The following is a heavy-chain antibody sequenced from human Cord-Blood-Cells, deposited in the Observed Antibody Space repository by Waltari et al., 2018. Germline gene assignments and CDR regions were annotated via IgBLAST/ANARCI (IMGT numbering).Heavy chain of an antibody. J-gene: IGHJ5*02. CDR3: ARDIAFRTGTHWFDH. V-gene: IGHV4-61*09. CDR1: GGSIRSGSDY. CDR2: IYTSGST. Sequence: QVQLQESGPGLVKPSQTLSLTCTVPGGSIRSGSDYWSWIRQPAGKGLEWIGYIYTSGSTNYNPSLKSRVTISVDTSKNQFSLKLSSVTAADTAVYYWARDIAFRTGTHWFDHWGQGTLVTVSS. D-gene: IGHD1-1*01.